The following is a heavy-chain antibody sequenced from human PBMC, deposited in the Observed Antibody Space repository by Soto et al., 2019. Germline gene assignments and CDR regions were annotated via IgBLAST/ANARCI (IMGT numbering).Heavy chain of an antibody. V-gene: IGHV1-69*13. CDR3: ARGGSGYTWLNEF. Sequence: SVKVSCKASGGLFSSYPISWVRQVPGQGLEWMGGIIPVFQTAYYTQRFQGRVTITADESTNTAYMELSSLRSEDTAIYYCARGGSGYTWLNEFWGQGTLVTVSS. J-gene: IGHJ4*02. CDR2: IIPVFQTA. CDR1: GGLFSSYP. D-gene: IGHD3-22*01.